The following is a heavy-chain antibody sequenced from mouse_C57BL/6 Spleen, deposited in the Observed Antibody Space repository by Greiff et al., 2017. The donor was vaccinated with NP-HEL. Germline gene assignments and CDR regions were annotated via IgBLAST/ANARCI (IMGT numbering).Heavy chain of an antibody. V-gene: IGHV1-61*01. J-gene: IGHJ2*01. CDR1: GFTFTRYW. Sequence: QVPLQQPGAVLVRPGSSVTLSCTASGFTFTRYWLDWVQQRPGPGLEWIGNIYPSDSETHYNQKFKDKATLTVDKSSSTAYMQLSSLTSEDSAVYYCARDYGSSYDDWGQGTTLTVSS. CDR2: IYPSDSET. D-gene: IGHD1-1*01. CDR3: ARDYGSSYDD.